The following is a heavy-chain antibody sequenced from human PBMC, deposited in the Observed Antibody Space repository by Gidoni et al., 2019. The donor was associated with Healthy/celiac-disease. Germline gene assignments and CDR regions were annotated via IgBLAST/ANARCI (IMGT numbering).Heavy chain of an antibody. CDR3: AREDYGDYELEY. CDR1: GFTFSSYG. Sequence: SLRLSCAASGFTFSSYGMHWVRQAPGKGLAWVAVIWYDGSNKYYADSVKGRFTISRDNSKNTLYLQMNRLRAEDTAVYYCAREDYGDYELEYWGQGTLVTVSS. V-gene: IGHV3-33*01. J-gene: IGHJ4*02. CDR2: IWYDGSNK. D-gene: IGHD4-17*01.